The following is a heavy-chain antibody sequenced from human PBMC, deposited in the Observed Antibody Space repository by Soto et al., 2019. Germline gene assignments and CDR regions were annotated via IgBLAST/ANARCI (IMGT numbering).Heavy chain of an antibody. J-gene: IGHJ4*02. V-gene: IGHV3-30-3*01. D-gene: IGHD2-15*01. CDR3: ARESLGKPPYGGGQGGYFDY. Sequence: GGSLRLSCAASGFTFSSYAMHWVRQAPGKGLEWVAVISYDGSNKYYADSVKGRFTISRDNSKNTLYLQMNSLRAEDTAVYYCARESLGKPPYGGGQGGYFDYWGQGTLVTVSS. CDR2: ISYDGSNK. CDR1: GFTFSSYA.